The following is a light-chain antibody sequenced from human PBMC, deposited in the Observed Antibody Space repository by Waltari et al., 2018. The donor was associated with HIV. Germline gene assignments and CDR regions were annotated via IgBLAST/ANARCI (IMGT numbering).Light chain of an antibody. CDR2: RNS. CDR3: AIWDGLNGSV. J-gene: IGLJ3*02. Sequence: QSVLTQPPSASGTPGQRVTISCSGSSSNIGRRIANLLWSQQPPGAAPKLLMYRNSQRPSGVPDRSSGSKSGTSASLAISAIQSEDEADYYCAIWDGLNGSVFGGGTKVTVL. V-gene: IGLV1-44*01. CDR1: SSNIGRRI.